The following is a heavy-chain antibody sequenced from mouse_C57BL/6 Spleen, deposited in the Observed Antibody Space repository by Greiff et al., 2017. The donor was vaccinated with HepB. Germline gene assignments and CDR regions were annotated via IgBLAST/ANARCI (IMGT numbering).Heavy chain of an antibody. J-gene: IGHJ1*03. CDR2: IRNKANGYTT. D-gene: IGHD4-1*01. Sequence: EVKLVESGGGLVQPGGSLSLSCAASGFTFTDYYMSWVRQPPGKALEWLGFIRNKANGYTTEYSASVKGRFTISRDNSQSILYLQMNALRAEDSATYYCARANWEYFDVGGTGTTVTVSS. V-gene: IGHV7-3*01. CDR3: ARANWEYFDV. CDR1: GFTFTDYY.